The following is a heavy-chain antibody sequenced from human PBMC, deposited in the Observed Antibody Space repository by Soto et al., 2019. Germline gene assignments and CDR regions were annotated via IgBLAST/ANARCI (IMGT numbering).Heavy chain of an antibody. V-gene: IGHV6-1*01. Sequence: QTLSLTCAISGDSVSSNSAAWNWIRQSPSRGLEWLGRTYYRSKWYNDYAVSVKSRITINPDTSKNQFSLQLNSVTPEGTAVYYCARGHRSTVAGTSDAFDIWGQGTMVTVSS. J-gene: IGHJ3*02. CDR1: GDSVSSNSAA. CDR2: TYYRSKWYN. D-gene: IGHD6-19*01. CDR3: ARGHRSTVAGTSDAFDI.